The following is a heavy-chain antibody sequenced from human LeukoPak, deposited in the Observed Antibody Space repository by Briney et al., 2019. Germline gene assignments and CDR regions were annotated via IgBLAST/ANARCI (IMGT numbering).Heavy chain of an antibody. CDR1: GFTFSHYY. Sequence: GGSLRLSCAASGFTFSHYYMRWIRQAPGKGLERVSYISSSGSTIYYADSVKGRFTITRDNAKNTLYLQMKSLRAEDTAVYYCARGVPMTTVIPGGSMDVWGKGTTVTVSS. D-gene: IGHD4-11*01. V-gene: IGHV3-11*04. CDR3: ARGVPMTTVIPGGSMDV. J-gene: IGHJ6*03. CDR2: ISSSGSTI.